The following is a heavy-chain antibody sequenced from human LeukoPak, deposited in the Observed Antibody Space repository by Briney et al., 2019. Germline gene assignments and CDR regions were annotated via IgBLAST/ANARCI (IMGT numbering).Heavy chain of an antibody. CDR2: ISWNSGSI. D-gene: IGHD5-18*01. CDR1: GFTFDDYA. J-gene: IGHJ4*02. CDR3: AKDMGYSYGPPFDY. V-gene: IGHV3-9*01. Sequence: PGGSLRLSCAASGFTFDDYAMHLVRQAPRKGLEWVSGISWNSGSIGYADSVKGRFTISRDNAKNSLYLQMNSLRAEDTALYYCAKDMGYSYGPPFDYWGQGTLVTVSS.